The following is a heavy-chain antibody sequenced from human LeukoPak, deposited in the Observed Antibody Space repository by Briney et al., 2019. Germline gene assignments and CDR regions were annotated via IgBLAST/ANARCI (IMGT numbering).Heavy chain of an antibody. CDR2: INSAYGNT. D-gene: IGHD6-13*01. CDR3: ARDSYMAAADTWFGP. V-gene: IGHV1-3*01. J-gene: IGHJ5*02. Sequence: GASVKVSCKASGYTFTTYAIHRVRQAPGQRLEWMGWINSAYGNTKYSQKFQGRVTITSDTSATSAYMEVHSLTSEDTAIYYCARDSYMAAADTWFGPWGQGTLVTVSS. CDR1: GYTFTTYA.